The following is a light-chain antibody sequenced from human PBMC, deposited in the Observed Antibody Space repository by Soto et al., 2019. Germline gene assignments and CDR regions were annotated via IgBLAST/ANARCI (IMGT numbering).Light chain of an antibody. J-gene: IGKJ1*01. CDR2: AAS. V-gene: IGKV1-8*01. CDR1: QGISSY. Sequence: AIRMTQSPSSFSASTGDRVTITCRASQGISSYLAWYQQKPGKAPKLLIYAASTLQSGVPSRFSGSGSGTDFTLTISCLQSEDFATYYCQKYDDDPPTFGQGTKVELK. CDR3: QKYDDDPPT.